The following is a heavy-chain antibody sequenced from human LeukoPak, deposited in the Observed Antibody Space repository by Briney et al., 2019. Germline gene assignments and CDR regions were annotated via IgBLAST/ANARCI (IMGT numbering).Heavy chain of an antibody. Sequence: ASVKVSYKGSGGTFSTYAISWVRQAPGQGLEWMGGIIPIFGTANYAQKFQGRVTITADESTSTAYMELSSLRSEDTAVYYCARDYYDILTGYPIHYFDYWGQGTLVTVSS. CDR3: ARDYYDILTGYPIHYFDY. J-gene: IGHJ4*02. V-gene: IGHV1-69*13. CDR1: GGTFSTYA. CDR2: IIPIFGTA. D-gene: IGHD3-9*01.